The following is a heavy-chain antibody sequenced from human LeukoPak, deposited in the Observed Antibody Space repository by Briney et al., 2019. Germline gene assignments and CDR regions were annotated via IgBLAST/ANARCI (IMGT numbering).Heavy chain of an antibody. CDR2: ISGSGSDT. D-gene: IGHD2-15*01. V-gene: IGHV3-23*01. CDR3: ARDDTRGEDIVVVVAALDY. J-gene: IGHJ4*02. Sequence: PGGSLKLSCAASGLTFTNYGMTWVRQAPGKGLEWVSSISGSGSDTYYADSVKGRFTISRDNSKNTLYLQMNSLRAEDTAVYYCARDDTRGEDIVVVVAALDYWGQGTLVTVSS. CDR1: GLTFTNYG.